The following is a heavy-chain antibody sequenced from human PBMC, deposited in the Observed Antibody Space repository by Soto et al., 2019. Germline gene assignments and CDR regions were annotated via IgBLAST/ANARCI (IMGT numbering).Heavy chain of an antibody. D-gene: IGHD1-20*01. V-gene: IGHV1-18*01. Sequence: QVHLVQSGAAVKKPGASVKVSCKASGYTLTRYGITWVRQAPGRGLEWMGSISAYNANTNYAQKLQGRITMTTDTSTSTAYMELRSLTSDDTAVYYCAREVFRYFDLWGRGTLVSVSS. CDR2: ISAYNANT. CDR3: AREVFRYFDL. J-gene: IGHJ2*01. CDR1: GYTLTRYG.